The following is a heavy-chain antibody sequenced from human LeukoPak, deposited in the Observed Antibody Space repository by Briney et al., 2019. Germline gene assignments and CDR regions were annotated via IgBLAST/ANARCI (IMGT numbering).Heavy chain of an antibody. CDR3: ARVILYYDSSGYYTDI. V-gene: IGHV1-46*01. J-gene: IGHJ4*02. Sequence: GASVKVSCKASGYTFTSYYMHWVRQAPGQGLEWMGIINPSGGSTSYAQKFQGRVTMTRDMSTSTVYMELSSLRSEDTAVYYCARVILYYDSSGYYTDIWGQGTLVTVSS. CDR2: INPSGGST. CDR1: GYTFTSYY. D-gene: IGHD3-22*01.